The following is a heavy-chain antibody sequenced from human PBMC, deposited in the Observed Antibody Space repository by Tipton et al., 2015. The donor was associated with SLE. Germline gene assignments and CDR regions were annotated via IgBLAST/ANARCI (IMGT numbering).Heavy chain of an antibody. D-gene: IGHD6-13*01. CDR2: INHSGST. Sequence: LRLSCAVYGGSFSGYYWSWIRQPPGKGLEWIGEINHSGSTNYNPSLKSRLTILVDTSKNQFSLKLSSVTAADTAVYYCARREGIAAAGIIDWGQGTLVTVSS. CDR1: GGSFSGYY. CDR3: ARREGIAAAGIID. J-gene: IGHJ4*02. V-gene: IGHV4-34*01.